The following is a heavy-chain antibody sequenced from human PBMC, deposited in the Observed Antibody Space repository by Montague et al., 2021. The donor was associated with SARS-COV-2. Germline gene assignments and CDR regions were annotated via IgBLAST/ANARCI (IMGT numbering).Heavy chain of an antibody. Sequence: SETLSLTCTVSGGSINTYYWSWIRQPPGKGLEWIGYIYYSGSTNYNPSLKSRVTISVDTSKNQFSLKLSSVTAADTAVYYCARVTTKRNRYGSGSYRGFDAFDIWGQGTMVTVSS. CDR3: ARVTTKRNRYGSGSYRGFDAFDI. D-gene: IGHD3-10*01. J-gene: IGHJ3*02. CDR1: GGSINTYY. CDR2: IYYSGST. V-gene: IGHV4-59*08.